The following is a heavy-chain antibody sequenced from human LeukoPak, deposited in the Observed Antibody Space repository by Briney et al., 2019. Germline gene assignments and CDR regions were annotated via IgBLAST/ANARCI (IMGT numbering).Heavy chain of an antibody. J-gene: IGHJ3*02. Sequence: PGWSLRLSCAASGFTFSDYIMDWVRQAPGKGLESVGRIRRGANSYTTEYAASVKGRFTISRDDSKHTLYLHMDSLKPEGTAEYHCSRDGGEGASSACDIGAARIMVSVSS. CDR3: SRDGGEGASSACDI. D-gene: IGHD3-16*01. CDR1: GFTFSDYI. CDR2: IRRGANSYTT. V-gene: IGHV3-72*01.